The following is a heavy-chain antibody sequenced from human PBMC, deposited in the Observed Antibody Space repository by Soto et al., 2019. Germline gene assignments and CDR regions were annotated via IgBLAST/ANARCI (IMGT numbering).Heavy chain of an antibody. J-gene: IGHJ5*02. V-gene: IGHV3-23*01. D-gene: IGHD3-9*01. CDR3: AKDRLTYYDILTGYFWDP. Sequence: GGSLRLSCAASGFTFSSYAMSWVRQAPGKGLEWVSAISGSGGSTYYADSVKGRFTISRDNSKNTLYLQMNSLRAEDTAVYYCAKDRLTYYDILTGYFWDPWGQGTLVTVSS. CDR2: ISGSGGST. CDR1: GFTFSSYA.